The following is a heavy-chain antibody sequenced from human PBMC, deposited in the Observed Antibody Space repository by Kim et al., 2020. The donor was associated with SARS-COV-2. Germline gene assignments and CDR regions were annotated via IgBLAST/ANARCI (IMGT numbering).Heavy chain of an antibody. CDR2: INHSGST. Sequence: SETLSLTCAVYGGSFSGYYWSWIRQPPGKGLEWIGEINHSGSTNYNPSLKSRVTISVDTSKNQFSLKLSSVTAADTAVYYCARGEMYSSSWYRPYYYGMDVWGQGTTVTVSS. J-gene: IGHJ6*02. V-gene: IGHV4-34*01. CDR1: GGSFSGYY. CDR3: ARGEMYSSSWYRPYYYGMDV. D-gene: IGHD6-13*01.